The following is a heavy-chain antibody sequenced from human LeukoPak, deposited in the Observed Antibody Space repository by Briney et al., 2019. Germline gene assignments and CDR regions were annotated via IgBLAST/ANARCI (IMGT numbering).Heavy chain of an antibody. CDR1: GKTLSALS. J-gene: IGHJ4*02. CDR2: SDPEDGER. V-gene: IGHV1-24*01. CDR3: VTGFTTMAVDYFDY. D-gene: IGHD5-18*01. Sequence: ASVKVSCKVSGKTLSALSIHWLGQPPGKGLEGWGGSDPEDGERIYAQMFQGRVTMTEDTSIDTAYMELSSLRSEDTAVYYCVTGFTTMAVDYFDYWGQGTLVTVSP.